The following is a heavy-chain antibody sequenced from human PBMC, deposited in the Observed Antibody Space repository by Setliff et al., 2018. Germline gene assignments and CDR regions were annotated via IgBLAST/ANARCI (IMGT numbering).Heavy chain of an antibody. Sequence: VASVKVSCKASGYSFTSNDINWVRQATGQGPEWMGWLNPSSGNTGYAPKFQGRVTITRSTSLSTAYMELSSLRSEDTAIYYCARAPAYSSTPGSYAFDIWGQGTMVTVSS. J-gene: IGHJ3*02. CDR1: GYSFTSND. CDR3: ARAPAYSSTPGSYAFDI. V-gene: IGHV1-8*03. CDR2: LNPSSGNT. D-gene: IGHD6-13*01.